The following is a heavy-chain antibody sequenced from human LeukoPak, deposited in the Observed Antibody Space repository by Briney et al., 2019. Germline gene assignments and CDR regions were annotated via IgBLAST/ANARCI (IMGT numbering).Heavy chain of an antibody. CDR3: ARSTPGNWFDP. Sequence: ASVTVSCKASGYTFTSYPLNWVRQAPGQGLEWMGWINTNTGNPTYAQGFTGRFVFSLDNSVSTAYLQISSLKAEDTAVYYCARSTPGNWFDPWGQGTLVTVSS. V-gene: IGHV7-4-1*02. CDR1: GYTFTSYP. CDR2: INTNTGNP. J-gene: IGHJ5*02.